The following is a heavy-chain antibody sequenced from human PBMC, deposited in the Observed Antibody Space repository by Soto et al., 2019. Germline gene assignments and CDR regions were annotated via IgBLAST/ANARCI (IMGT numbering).Heavy chain of an antibody. CDR1: GGSISSSSYY. CDR2: IYYSGST. CDR3: ARAMDIGMASKDNWFDP. J-gene: IGHJ5*02. Sequence: SETLSLTCTVSGGSISSSSYYWGWIRQPPGKGLEWIGSIYYSGSTYYNPSLKSRVTISVDTSKNQLSLKLSSVTAADTAVYYCARAMDIGMASKDNWFDPWGQGTLVTVSS. D-gene: IGHD2-2*03. V-gene: IGHV4-39*01.